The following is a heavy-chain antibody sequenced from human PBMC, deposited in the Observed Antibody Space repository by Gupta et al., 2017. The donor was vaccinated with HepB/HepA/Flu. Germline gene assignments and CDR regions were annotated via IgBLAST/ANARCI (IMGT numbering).Heavy chain of an antibody. CDR3: SRDTFGAYDD. CDR2: MNQHGSVI. D-gene: IGHD2/OR15-2a*01. CDR1: GFTVSSYW. V-gene: IGHV3-74*01. J-gene: IGHJ4*02. Sequence: ELQLAESGGGVVQPGGSLRLSCAASGFTVSSYWMHWVRQAPGKGLVWVSRMNQHGSVINYADAVKGGFTISRDNTKNALYLQMNRLRAEDTDIYFCSRDTFGAYDDWGQGTMVTGSS.